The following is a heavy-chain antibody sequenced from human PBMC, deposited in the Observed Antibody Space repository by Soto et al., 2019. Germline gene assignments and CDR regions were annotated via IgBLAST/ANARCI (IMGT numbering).Heavy chain of an antibody. CDR3: ARDYGDYGLVFDI. D-gene: IGHD4-17*01. Sequence: EVQLLQSGGDLVQPGGSLRLSCAASGLSVSGDYMTWVRQAPGKGLEWVSMTYSGGPTDYADSVKGRFTISVDKSKNTLYLQMHSLRVDDTAVYYCARDYGDYGLVFDIWGQGTMVTVSS. V-gene: IGHV3-53*01. J-gene: IGHJ3*02. CDR1: GLSVSGDY. CDR2: TYSGGPT.